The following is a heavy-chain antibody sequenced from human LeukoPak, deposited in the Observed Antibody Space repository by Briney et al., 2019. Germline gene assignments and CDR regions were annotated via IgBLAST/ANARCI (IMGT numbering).Heavy chain of an antibody. D-gene: IGHD2-2*01. CDR3: ARRRPEIYCSSTSCPKGGFDP. V-gene: IGHV4-61*02. J-gene: IGHJ5*02. CDR1: GGSISSGRNY. CDR2: IYIFSGST. Sequence: SQTLSLTCTVSGGSISSGRNYWTWIRQPAGKGLEWIGRIYIFSGSTNYNPSLKSRVTISVDTSKNQFSLKLSSVTAADTAVYYCARRRPEIYCSSTSCPKGGFDPWGQGTLVTVSS.